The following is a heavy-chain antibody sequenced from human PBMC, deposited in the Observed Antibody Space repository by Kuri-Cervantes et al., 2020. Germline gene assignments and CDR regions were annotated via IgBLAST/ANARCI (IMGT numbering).Heavy chain of an antibody. J-gene: IGHJ6*03. CDR3: ARVRRGYVVTYYYYYMDV. CDR2: IYSGGST. Sequence: GESLKISCAASEFIFRDYYMTWIRQAPGKGLEWVSVIYSGGSTYYADSVKGRFTISRDNSKNTLYLQMNSLRAEDTAVYYCARVRRGYVVTYYYYYMDVWGKGTTVTVSS. V-gene: IGHV3-53*01. CDR1: EFIFRDYY. D-gene: IGHD2-21*02.